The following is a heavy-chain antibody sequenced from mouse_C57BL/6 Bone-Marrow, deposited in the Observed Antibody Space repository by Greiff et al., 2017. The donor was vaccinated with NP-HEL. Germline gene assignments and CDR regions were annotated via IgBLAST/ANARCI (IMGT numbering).Heavy chain of an antibody. Sequence: QVQLQQSGAELARPGASVKLSCKASGYTFTSYGISWVKQRTGQGLEWIGEIYPRSGNTYYNGKFKGKATLTADKSSSTAYMELRSLTSEDSAVYFCARSGGNTWFAYWGQGTLVTVSA. CDR2: IYPRSGNT. CDR3: ARSGGNTWFAY. V-gene: IGHV1-81*01. J-gene: IGHJ3*01. CDR1: GYTFTSYG. D-gene: IGHD1-1*02.